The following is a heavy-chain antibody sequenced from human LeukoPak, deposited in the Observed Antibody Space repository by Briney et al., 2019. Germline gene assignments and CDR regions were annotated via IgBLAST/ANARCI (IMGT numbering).Heavy chain of an antibody. CDR2: IIRIFGTA. J-gene: IGHJ4*02. CDR1: GGTFSSYA. V-gene: IGHV1-69*06. D-gene: IGHD3-10*01. Sequence: SVKVSCTASGGTFSSYAISWVRQAPGQGLEWMGGIIRIFGTANYAQKVQGRVTITADKSTSTAYMELSSLRSEDTAVYYCARGYYYGSGSYNPYDYWGQGTLVTVSS. CDR3: ARGYYYGSGSYNPYDY.